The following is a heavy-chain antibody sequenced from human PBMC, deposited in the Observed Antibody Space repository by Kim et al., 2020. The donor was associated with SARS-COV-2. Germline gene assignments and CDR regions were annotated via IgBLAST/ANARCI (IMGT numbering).Heavy chain of an antibody. Sequence: GGSLRLSCAASGFTFTNYAMNWVRQAPGKRLEWVSGADNNGGITYYGDSARGRFTISRDDSKNTVYLLMNRLRVDDSAIYYCARSGGDWSHFDFWGLG. V-gene: IGHV3-23*05. CDR3: ARSGGDWSHFDF. CDR2: ADNNGGIT. J-gene: IGHJ4*02. CDR1: GFTFTNYA. D-gene: IGHD2-21*01.